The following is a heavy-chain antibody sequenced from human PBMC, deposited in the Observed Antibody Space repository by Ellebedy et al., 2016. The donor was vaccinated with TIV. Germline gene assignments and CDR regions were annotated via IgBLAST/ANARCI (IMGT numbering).Heavy chain of an antibody. V-gene: IGHV3-33*01. CDR2: IWYDGSNK. CDR1: GFTFSSYG. J-gene: IGHJ6*03. CDR3: ARAGYYYYDSSGYRDYYMDV. D-gene: IGHD3-22*01. Sequence: GGSLRLSXAASGFTFSSYGMHWVRQAPGKGLEWVAIIWYDGSNKYYADSVKGRFTISRDNSKNTLYLQMNSLRAEDTAVYYCARAGYYYYDSSGYRDYYMDVWGKGTTVTVSS.